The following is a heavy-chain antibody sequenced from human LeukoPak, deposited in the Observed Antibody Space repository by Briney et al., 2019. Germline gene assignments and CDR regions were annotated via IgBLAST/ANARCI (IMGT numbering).Heavy chain of an antibody. CDR3: ARDSTTVTEDY. D-gene: IGHD4-17*01. CDR2: LSTSGAAT. Sequence: GGSLRLSCAASGFTFSRYAMSWVRQAPGKGLEWVSTLSTSGAATYYADSVKGRFTISRDNSKNTLYLQMNSLRAEDTAVYYCARDSTTVTEDYWGQGTLVTVSS. J-gene: IGHJ4*02. V-gene: IGHV3-23*01. CDR1: GFTFSRYA.